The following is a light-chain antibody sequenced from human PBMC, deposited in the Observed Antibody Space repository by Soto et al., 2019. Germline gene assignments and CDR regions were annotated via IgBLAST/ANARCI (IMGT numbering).Light chain of an antibody. Sequence: ETVMTQAPVALSVSPGERGTLSCRARQNVRKNLAWYQQKPGQAPRLLIYGASTRATGIPARFSGDGSGTEFTLTIDSLQSEDFVVYYCLQYDGWPLTFGQGTRLEIK. V-gene: IGKV3-15*01. J-gene: IGKJ5*01. CDR2: GAS. CDR1: QNVRKN. CDR3: LQYDGWPLT.